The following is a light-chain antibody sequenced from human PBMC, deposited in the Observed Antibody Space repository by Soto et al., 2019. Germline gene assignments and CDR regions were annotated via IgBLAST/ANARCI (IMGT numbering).Light chain of an antibody. CDR2: DAS. Sequence: IQMAQSPSSLSASVGDRVTIACQASQDIRNYLNWYQQKPGKAPKLLIHDASNLATGVPSRFSGSGSGTDFTLTISSLQPEDFATYYCQQYESLPLTFGQGTRLEIK. CDR3: QQYESLPLT. J-gene: IGKJ5*01. CDR1: QDIRNY. V-gene: IGKV1-33*01.